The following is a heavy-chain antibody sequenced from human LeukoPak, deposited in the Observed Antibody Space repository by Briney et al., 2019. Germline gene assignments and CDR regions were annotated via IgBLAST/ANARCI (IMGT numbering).Heavy chain of an antibody. CDR2: ISSSSSTI. CDR3: ARVGDLSSFDY. CDR1: GFTFSSYA. D-gene: IGHD3-16*01. Sequence: GGSLSVSCAASGFTFSSYAMSWVRQAPGKGLEWVSYISSSSSTIYYADSVKGRFTISRDNAKNSLYLQMNSLRAEDTAVYYCARVGDLSSFDYWGQGTLVTVSS. V-gene: IGHV3-48*04. J-gene: IGHJ4*02.